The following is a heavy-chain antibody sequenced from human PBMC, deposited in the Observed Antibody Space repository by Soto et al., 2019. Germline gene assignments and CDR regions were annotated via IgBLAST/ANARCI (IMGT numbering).Heavy chain of an antibody. CDR3: AKDAVYGDGFWLPES. Sequence: GGSLRLSSAAPGSTFNKYAMMWVSQAPGKGLVWVAGILGSGGTYHADSVKGRFTISKDNSLSTLYLQMDFLRADDTSVYYCAKDAVYGDGFWLPESWGQGTLVTVSS. J-gene: IGHJ5*02. CDR1: GSTFNKYA. V-gene: IGHV3-23*01. CDR2: ILGSGGT. D-gene: IGHD4-17*01.